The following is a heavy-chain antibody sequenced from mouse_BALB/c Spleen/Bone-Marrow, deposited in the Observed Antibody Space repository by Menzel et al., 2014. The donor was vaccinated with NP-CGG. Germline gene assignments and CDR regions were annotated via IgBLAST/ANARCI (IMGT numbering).Heavy chain of an antibody. J-gene: IGHJ4*01. D-gene: IGHD1-1*01. Sequence: VKLVESGGDLVKPGGSLKLSCAASGFTFSSYGMSWVRQTPDKRLEWVATISSGGSYTYYPDSVKGRFTISRDNAKNTLYLQMSSLKSEDTAMYYCASTITTVVAEDAMDYWGQGTSVTVSS. CDR2: ISSGGSYT. CDR3: ASTITTVVAEDAMDY. CDR1: GFTFSSYG. V-gene: IGHV5-6*02.